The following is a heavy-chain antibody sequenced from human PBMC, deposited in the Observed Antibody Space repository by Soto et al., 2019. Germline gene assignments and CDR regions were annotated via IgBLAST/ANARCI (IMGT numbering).Heavy chain of an antibody. D-gene: IGHD3-10*01. J-gene: IGHJ4*02. Sequence: QVQLVQSGAEMKKPGSSVKVSCQSSGGTFNTYAMNWVRQAPGQGPEWMGDISPMFGAANYAPKFQGRVTITAAECTGTSYMQLSSLTSEDTVLYFCAREVQVHTPAFVYWGQGTLVTVSS. V-gene: IGHV1-69*19. CDR1: GGTFNTYA. CDR3: AREVQVHTPAFVY. CDR2: ISPMFGAA.